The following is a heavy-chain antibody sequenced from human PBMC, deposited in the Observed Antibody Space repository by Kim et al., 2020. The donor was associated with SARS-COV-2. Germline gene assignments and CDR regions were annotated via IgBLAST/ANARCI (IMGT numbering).Heavy chain of an antibody. CDR2: ISSSSSYT. CDR1: GFTFSDYY. J-gene: IGHJ3*02. V-gene: IGHV3-11*06. D-gene: IGHD2-8*01. CDR3: ARDLSLMGAFDI. Sequence: GGSLRLSCAASGFTFSDYYMSWIRQAPGKGLEWVSYISSSSSYTNYADSVKGRFTISRDNAKNSLYLQMNSLRAEDTAVYYCARDLSLMGAFDIWGQGTMVTVSS.